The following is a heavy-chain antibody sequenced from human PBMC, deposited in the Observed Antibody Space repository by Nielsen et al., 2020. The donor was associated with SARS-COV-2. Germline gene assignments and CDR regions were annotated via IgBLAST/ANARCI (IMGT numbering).Heavy chain of an antibody. V-gene: IGHV1-18*01. D-gene: IGHD5-12*01. CDR2: ISAYNGNT. Sequence: ASVKVSCKASGYTFTSYGISWVRQAPGQGLEWMGWISAYNGNTNYAQKLQGRVTMTTDTSTSTAYMELRSLRSDDTAVYYCARVVGVATDATPYYYYGMDVWGQGTTVTVSS. J-gene: IGHJ6*02. CDR1: GYTFTSYG. CDR3: ARVVGVATDATPYYYYGMDV.